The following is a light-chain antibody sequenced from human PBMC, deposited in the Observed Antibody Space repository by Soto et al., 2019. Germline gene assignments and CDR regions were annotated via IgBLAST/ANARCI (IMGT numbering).Light chain of an antibody. Sequence: DIQMTQSPSTLSASVGDRVTITCRASQSISTYLNWYQQKLGRAPTLLIYAASSLQSGVPARFSGGGSATDFTLTISSLQPEDFAMYFCQQCYSSPRTFGQGTKVEIK. CDR3: QQCYSSPRT. CDR1: QSISTY. CDR2: AAS. V-gene: IGKV1-39*01. J-gene: IGKJ1*01.